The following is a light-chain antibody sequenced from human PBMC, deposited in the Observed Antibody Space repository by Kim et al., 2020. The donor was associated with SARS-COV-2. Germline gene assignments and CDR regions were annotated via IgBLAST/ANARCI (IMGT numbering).Light chain of an antibody. Sequence: SELTQPPSASGTPGQRVTISCSGSSSNIGSNTINWYQHLPGTAPKLLIYNNNLRPSGVPDRFSGSKSGTSASLAISGLQSEDEADYYCAAWDDSLNGYV. J-gene: IGLJ1*01. V-gene: IGLV1-44*01. CDR3: AAWDDSLNGYV. CDR1: SSNIGSNT. CDR2: NNN.